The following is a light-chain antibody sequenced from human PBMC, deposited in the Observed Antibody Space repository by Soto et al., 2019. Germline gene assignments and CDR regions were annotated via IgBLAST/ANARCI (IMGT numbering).Light chain of an antibody. V-gene: IGKV3-15*01. CDR2: DIS. J-gene: IGKJ5*01. CDR3: QQYNNWPS. Sequence: EVVMTQSPATLSVSPGERATLCCRASQTVSRNLAWYQQRPGQAPRLLIYDISNRAAGVPARFSGSGSETEFTLTIRSLQSEDFAVYFCQQYNNWPSFGQGTRLEIK. CDR1: QTVSRN.